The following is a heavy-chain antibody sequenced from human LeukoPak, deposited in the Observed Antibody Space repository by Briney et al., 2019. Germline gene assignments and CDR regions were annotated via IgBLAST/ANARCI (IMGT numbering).Heavy chain of an antibody. CDR2: VYYSGST. CDR3: ASNTGTVFDY. J-gene: IGHJ4*02. CDR1: GGFITAYY. V-gene: IGHV4-59*01. D-gene: IGHD7-27*01. Sequence: SETLSLTCTVSGGFITAYYWNWIRQPPGKGLEWIGYVYYSGSTEYNPSLRSRITISLEMSKQQFSLNLTSVTAADTAIYYCASNTGTVFDYWGQGALVTVSS.